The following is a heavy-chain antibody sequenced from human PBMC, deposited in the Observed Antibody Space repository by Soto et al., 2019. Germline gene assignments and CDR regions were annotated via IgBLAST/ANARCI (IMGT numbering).Heavy chain of an antibody. CDR3: ATYCSGGSCYSADWFDP. D-gene: IGHD2-15*01. V-gene: IGHV1-69*12. J-gene: IGHJ5*02. CDR2: IIPIFGTA. CDR1: GGTFSSYA. Sequence: QVQLVQSGAEVKKPGSSVKVSCKASGGTFSSYAISWVRQAPGQGLEWMGGIIPIFGTANYAQKFQGRVTSTADESTSTAYMELSSRRSEDTAVYYCATYCSGGSCYSADWFDPWGQGTLVTVSS.